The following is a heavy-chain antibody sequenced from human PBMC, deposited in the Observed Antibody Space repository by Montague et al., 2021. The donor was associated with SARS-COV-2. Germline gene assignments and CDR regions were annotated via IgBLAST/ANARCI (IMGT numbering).Heavy chain of an antibody. V-gene: IGHV3-53*04. J-gene: IGHJ6*02. CDR2: IYSGGST. Sequence: SLRPSCAASGFTVSSNYMSWVRQAPGKGLEWVSVIYSGGSTYYADSVKGRFTISRHNSKNTLYLQMNSLRAEDTAVYYCARDRRMRDISGYYYGMDVWGQGTTVTVSS. D-gene: IGHD2-15*01. CDR1: GFTVSSNY. CDR3: ARDRRMRDISGYYYGMDV.